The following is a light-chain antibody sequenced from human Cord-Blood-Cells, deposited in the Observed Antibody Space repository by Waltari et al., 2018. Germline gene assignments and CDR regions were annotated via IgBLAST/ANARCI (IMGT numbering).Light chain of an antibody. V-gene: IGLV2-23*03. CDR3: CSYAGSSTFV. CDR1: SSDVGSYNL. J-gene: IGLJ3*02. CDR2: EGS. Sequence: QSALTQPASVSGSPGQSITISCTGISSDVGSYNLVSWYQQHPVKAPKLMIYEGSKRPSGVSNRFSGSKSGNTASLTISGLQAEDEADYYCCSYAGSSTFVFGGGTKLTVL.